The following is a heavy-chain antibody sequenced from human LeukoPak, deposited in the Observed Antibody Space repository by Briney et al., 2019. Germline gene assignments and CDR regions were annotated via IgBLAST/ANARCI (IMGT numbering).Heavy chain of an antibody. J-gene: IGHJ5*02. CDR3: ARRAAGTKFDP. CDR1: GGTFSSYA. D-gene: IGHD6-13*01. Sequence: GASVKVSGKAAGGTFSSYAISWVRQAAGQGREWMGGIIPIFGTANYAQKFQGRVTITADESTSTAYMELSSLRSEDTAVYYCARRAAGTKFDPWGQGTLVTVSS. V-gene: IGHV1-69*01. CDR2: IIPIFGTA.